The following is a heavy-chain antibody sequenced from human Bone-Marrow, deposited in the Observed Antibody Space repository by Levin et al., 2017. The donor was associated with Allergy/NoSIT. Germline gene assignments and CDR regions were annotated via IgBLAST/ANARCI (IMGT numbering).Heavy chain of an antibody. J-gene: IGHJ4*02. Sequence: LRLSCAVSGASISNNDYSWSWIRQPPGRGLEWIGYIYHSGSTSYNPSLKSRVTMSVDTSKNQISLKLNSVTAADTAVYYCARAIFASFYFDYWGQGALVAVSS. CDR1: GASISNNDYS. V-gene: IGHV4-30-2*01. CDR3: ARAIFASFYFDY. D-gene: IGHD3-3*01. CDR2: IYHSGST.